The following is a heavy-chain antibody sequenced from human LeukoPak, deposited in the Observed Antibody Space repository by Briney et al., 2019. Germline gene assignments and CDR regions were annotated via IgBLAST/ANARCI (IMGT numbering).Heavy chain of an antibody. V-gene: IGHV3-48*03. CDR2: ITTSGSTM. J-gene: IGHJ4*02. CDR1: GFTLSTYE. D-gene: IGHD3-22*01. CDR3: ARWGFYDTTGYLFDY. Sequence: GGSLRLSCAASGFTLSTYEMNWVRQAPGKGLDWVSYITTSGSTMSYADSVKGRFTISRDNAKNSLYLQMNSLRAEDTAVYYCARWGFYDTTGYLFDYWGQGTLVTVSS.